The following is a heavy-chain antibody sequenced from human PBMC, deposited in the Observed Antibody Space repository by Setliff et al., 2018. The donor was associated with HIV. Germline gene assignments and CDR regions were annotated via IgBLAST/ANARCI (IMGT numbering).Heavy chain of an antibody. V-gene: IGHV4-4*07. CDR1: GASISSQY. CDR2: VYSSGNT. CDR3: ARTLSTMVKYYYMDV. Sequence: SETLSLTCIVSGASISSQYWSWIRQPAGKGLEWIGRVYSSGNTNYNPSFKSRVTMSVDTSKNQFSLNLNSVTAADTAVYYCARTLSTMVKYYYMDVWGKGTTVTVSS. J-gene: IGHJ6*03. D-gene: IGHD3-10*01.